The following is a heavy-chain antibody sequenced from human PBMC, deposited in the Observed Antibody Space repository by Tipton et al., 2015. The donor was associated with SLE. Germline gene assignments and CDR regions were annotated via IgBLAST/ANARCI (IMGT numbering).Heavy chain of an antibody. CDR3: ARDGRQQLVLGY. Sequence: TLSLTCTVSGGSISSHYWSWIRQPPGKGLEWIGYIYYSGSTNYNPSLKSRVTISVDTSKNQFSLKLSSVTAADTAVYYCARDGRQQLVLGYWGQGTLVTVSS. J-gene: IGHJ4*02. D-gene: IGHD6-13*01. CDR1: GGSISSHY. CDR2: IYYSGST. V-gene: IGHV4-59*11.